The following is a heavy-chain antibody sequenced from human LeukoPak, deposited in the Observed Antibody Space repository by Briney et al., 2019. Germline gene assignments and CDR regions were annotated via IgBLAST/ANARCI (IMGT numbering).Heavy chain of an antibody. J-gene: IGHJ4*02. V-gene: IGHV3-48*02. CDR1: GFTFSSYS. CDR3: ASGSYGQFDY. CDR2: ISSGSTTI. D-gene: IGHD5-18*01. Sequence: PGGSLRLSCAGTGFTFSSYSMNWVRQAPGKGLEWVSYISSGSTTIYYADSVKGRFTISRDNAKNSLYLQMSGLRDEDTAVYYCASGSYGQFDYWGQGTLVTVSS.